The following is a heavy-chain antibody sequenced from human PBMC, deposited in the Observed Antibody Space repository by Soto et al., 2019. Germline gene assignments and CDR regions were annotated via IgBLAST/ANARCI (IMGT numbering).Heavy chain of an antibody. CDR2: ISSTTSGT. D-gene: IGHD6-19*01. CDR3: AKDISVAGCFDS. CDR1: GFTLSSFS. Sequence: PGGSLRLSCAASGFTLSSFSMNWVRQAPGKGLEWVSSISSTTSGTYYAESVKGRFTISRDNARNSLYLQMNSLRAEDTAVYYCAKDISVAGCFDSWGQGTLVTVSS. V-gene: IGHV3-48*01. J-gene: IGHJ4*02.